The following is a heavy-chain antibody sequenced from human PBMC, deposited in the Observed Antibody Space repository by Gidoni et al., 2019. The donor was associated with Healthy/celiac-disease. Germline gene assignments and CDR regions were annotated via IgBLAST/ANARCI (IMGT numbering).Heavy chain of an antibody. V-gene: IGHV3-43*01. D-gene: IGHD3-9*01. Sequence: EVQLVESGGVVVQPGGSLRLSCAASGFTFDDYTMHWVRQAPGKGLEWVSLISWDGGSKYYADSVKGRFTISRDNSKNSLYLQMNSLRTEDTALYYCAKDTTGAFDIWGQGTMVTVSS. J-gene: IGHJ3*02. CDR1: GFTFDDYT. CDR2: ISWDGGSK. CDR3: AKDTTGAFDI.